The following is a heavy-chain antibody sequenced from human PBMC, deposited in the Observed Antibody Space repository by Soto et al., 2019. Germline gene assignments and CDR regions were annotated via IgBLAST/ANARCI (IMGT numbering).Heavy chain of an antibody. CDR2: INPNSGDT. D-gene: IGHD1-26*01. CDR3: AKGGAIVAAGTRVYLYNAMDV. V-gene: IGHV1-2*02. CDR1: GYTFTGYY. Sequence: QAQLVQSGTEVKRPGDSVKVSCKASGYTFTGYYVHWVRQAPGQELEWMGWINPNSGDTYLAQRFQGRVTMNRDTSIGTAYMELRGLTSDDTAEYYCAKGGAIVAAGTRVYLYNAMDVWGQGTTVTVSS. J-gene: IGHJ6*02.